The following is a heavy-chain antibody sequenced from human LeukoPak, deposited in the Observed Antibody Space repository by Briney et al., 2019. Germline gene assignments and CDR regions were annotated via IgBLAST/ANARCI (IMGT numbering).Heavy chain of an antibody. D-gene: IGHD1-26*01. CDR2: ISSTSSYI. J-gene: IGHJ3*02. V-gene: IGHV3-21*04. Sequence: KTGGSLRLSCAASGFTFSSYSINWVRQAPGKGLQWVSSISSTSSYINYADSVKGRFTISRDTSKNTLNLQMNSLRAEDTAIYYCARGGDMVGGSRSAFDIWGQGTMVTVSS. CDR3: ARGGDMVGGSRSAFDI. CDR1: GFTFSSYS.